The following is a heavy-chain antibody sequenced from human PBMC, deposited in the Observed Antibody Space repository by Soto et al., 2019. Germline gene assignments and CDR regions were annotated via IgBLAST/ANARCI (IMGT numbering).Heavy chain of an antibody. D-gene: IGHD1-26*01. J-gene: IGHJ4*02. Sequence: EGQLVQSGGGLVQPGGSLRLSCTASGFAFDDYYMGWVRQVPGKGLEWIGRTRDKPNNYAAEYVASVKGRFTISRDASKDSMYLQMNTVKTEDTAVYYCARDTGGSYDYWGQGALVIVSS. CDR1: GFAFDDYY. CDR3: ARDTGGSYDY. CDR2: TRDKPNNYAA. V-gene: IGHV3-72*01.